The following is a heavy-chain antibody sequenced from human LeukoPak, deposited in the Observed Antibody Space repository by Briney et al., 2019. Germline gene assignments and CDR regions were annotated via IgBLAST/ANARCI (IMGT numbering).Heavy chain of an antibody. D-gene: IGHD3-10*01. Sequence: PSETLSLTCTVSGGSIRSSTYYWAWIRQPPGKGLEWIGTIHYTGTTYYNPSLKSRVTISVDTSKNQFSLNLSSVTAADTTFYYCARLGGYYHPPDYWGQGTLATVSS. CDR3: ARLGGYYHPPDY. CDR2: IHYTGTT. CDR1: GGSIRSSTYY. V-gene: IGHV4-39*01. J-gene: IGHJ4*02.